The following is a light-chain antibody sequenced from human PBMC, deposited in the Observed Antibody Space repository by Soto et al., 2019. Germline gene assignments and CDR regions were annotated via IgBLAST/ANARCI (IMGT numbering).Light chain of an antibody. CDR3: TSYTSSFTHL. Sequence: QSALTQPASVSGSPGQSITISCTGTSGDVGGYNYVSWYQQHPGKAPKLMIFEVSNRPSGVSNRFSGSKSGNTAFLTISGLQTEDEADYYCTSYTSSFTHLFGTGTQ. CDR2: EVS. J-gene: IGLJ1*01. V-gene: IGLV2-14*01. CDR1: SGDVGGYNY.